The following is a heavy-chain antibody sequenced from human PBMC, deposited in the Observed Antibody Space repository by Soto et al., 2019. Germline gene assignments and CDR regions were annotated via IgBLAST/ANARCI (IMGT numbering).Heavy chain of an antibody. CDR2: INRSGGSA. J-gene: IGHJ4*02. V-gene: IGHV3-23*01. Sequence: EVQLLDSGGGLVQPGGSLRLSCEASGFTFSSYATSWVRQAPGKGLEWVSSINRSGGSANYADSVKGRFTISRDDSKSILSLQMNSLRAEDTAIYYCAKNYYFDCWGQGTLVTVSS. D-gene: IGHD3-10*01. CDR3: AKNYYFDC. CDR1: GFTFSSYA.